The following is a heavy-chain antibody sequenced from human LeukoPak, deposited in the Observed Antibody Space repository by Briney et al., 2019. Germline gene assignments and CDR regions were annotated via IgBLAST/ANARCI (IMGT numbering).Heavy chain of an antibody. D-gene: IGHD4-23*01. CDR2: ISYDGSNK. Sequence: GGSLRLSCAASGVTFSSYAMHWVREAPGKGLEWVAVISYDGSNKYYADSVKGRFTISRDNSKNTLYLQMNSLRAEDTAVYYCARDPGGPDYYFDYWGQGTLVTVSS. J-gene: IGHJ4*02. V-gene: IGHV3-30*04. CDR1: GVTFSSYA. CDR3: ARDPGGPDYYFDY.